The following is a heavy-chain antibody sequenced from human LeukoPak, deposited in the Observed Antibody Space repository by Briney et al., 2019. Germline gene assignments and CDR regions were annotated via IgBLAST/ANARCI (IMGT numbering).Heavy chain of an antibody. V-gene: IGHV3-23*01. D-gene: IGHD2-15*01. CDR3: AKVLHRYCRGGSCYSLDY. CDR1: GFTFSSYA. Sequence: PGGSLRLSCAASGFTFSSYAMSWVRQAPGKGLEWVSAISGSGGSTYYADSVKGRFTISRDNSKNTLYLQMNSLRAEDTAVYYCAKVLHRYCRGGSCYSLDYWGQGTLVTVSS. CDR2: ISGSGGST. J-gene: IGHJ4*02.